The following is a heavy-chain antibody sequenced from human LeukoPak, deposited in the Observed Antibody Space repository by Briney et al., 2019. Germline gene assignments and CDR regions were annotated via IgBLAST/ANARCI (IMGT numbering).Heavy chain of an antibody. V-gene: IGHV4-31*03. D-gene: IGHD5-24*01. Sequence: SETLSLTCTVSGGSISSGGYYWSWIRQHPGKGLEWIGYIYYSGGTYYNPSLKSRVTISVDTSKNQFSLKLSSVTAADTAVYYCARVRWLQFDYWGQGTLVTVSS. CDR2: IYYSGGT. CDR1: GGSISSGGYY. J-gene: IGHJ4*02. CDR3: ARVRWLQFDY.